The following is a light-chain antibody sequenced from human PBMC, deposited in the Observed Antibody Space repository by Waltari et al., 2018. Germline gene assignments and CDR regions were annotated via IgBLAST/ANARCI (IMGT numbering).Light chain of an antibody. V-gene: IGLV2-23*01. CDR1: SIDVGSYNL. Sequence: QSALTQPASVSGSPGQSITISCTGTSIDVGSYNLVSWYQQHPGKAPKLMIYEDSKRPSGVSKRFSGSKSGNPASLTISGLQAEDEADYYCCSYAGSSTLVFGGGTKLTVL. J-gene: IGLJ2*01. CDR2: EDS. CDR3: CSYAGSSTLV.